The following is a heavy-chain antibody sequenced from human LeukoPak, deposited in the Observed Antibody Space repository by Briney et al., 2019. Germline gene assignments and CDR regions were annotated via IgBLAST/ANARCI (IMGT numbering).Heavy chain of an antibody. J-gene: IGHJ6*02. Sequence: PGGSLRLSCAASGFTFSSYAMSWVRQAPGKGLEWVSAISGSGGSTYYADSVKGRLTISRDNSKNTLYLQMNSLRAEDTAVYYCAKGRDYEAYYGMDVWGQGTTVTVSS. D-gene: IGHD4-17*01. CDR1: GFTFSSYA. V-gene: IGHV3-23*01. CDR2: ISGSGGST. CDR3: AKGRDYEAYYGMDV.